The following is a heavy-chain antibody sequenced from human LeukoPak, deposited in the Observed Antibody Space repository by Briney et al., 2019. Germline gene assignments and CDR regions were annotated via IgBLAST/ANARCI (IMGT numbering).Heavy chain of an antibody. D-gene: IGHD1-26*01. CDR3: AKDVGSGSYYFDY. V-gene: IGHV3-30*18. J-gene: IGHJ4*02. CDR1: GFTFSSYG. CDR2: ISYDGSNK. Sequence: GGSLRLSCAASGFTFSSYGMHWVRQAPGKGLEWVAVISYDGSNKYYADSVKGRFTISRDNSKNTLYLQMNSLRAEDTAVYYCAKDVGSGSYYFDYWGRGTLVTVSS.